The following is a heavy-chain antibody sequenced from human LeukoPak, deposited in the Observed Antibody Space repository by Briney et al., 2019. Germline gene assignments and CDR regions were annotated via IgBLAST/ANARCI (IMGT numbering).Heavy chain of an antibody. CDR3: ARAGRAARHYYYYYYYMDV. D-gene: IGHD6-6*01. V-gene: IGHV1-18*01. J-gene: IGHJ6*03. CDR1: GYTFTSYG. Sequence: GASVKVSCKASGYTFTSYGISWVRQAPGQGLEWMGWISAYNGNTNYAQKLQGGVTMTTDTSTSTAYMGLRSLRSDDTAVYYCARAGRAARHYYYYYYYMDVWGKGTTVTVSS. CDR2: ISAYNGNT.